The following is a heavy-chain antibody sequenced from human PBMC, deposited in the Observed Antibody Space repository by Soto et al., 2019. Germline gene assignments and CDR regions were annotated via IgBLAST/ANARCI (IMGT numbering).Heavy chain of an antibody. Sequence: GASVKVSCKASGYTFTSYGISWVRQAPGQGLEWMGWISAYNGNTNYAQKLQGRVTMTTDTSTSTAYMEMRSLISDVTAVYYCASSTRGGYFDLWGRGTLVTVSS. D-gene: IGHD6-13*01. J-gene: IGHJ2*01. V-gene: IGHV1-18*01. CDR1: GYTFTSYG. CDR3: ASSTRGGYFDL. CDR2: ISAYNGNT.